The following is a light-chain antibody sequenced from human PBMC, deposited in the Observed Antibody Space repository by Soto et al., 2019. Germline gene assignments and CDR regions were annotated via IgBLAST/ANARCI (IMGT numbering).Light chain of an antibody. J-gene: IGKJ1*01. CDR3: MQALQTLWT. CDR2: LGS. V-gene: IGKV2-28*01. Sequence: IVVTQNTLSLPVTPGEPASISCRSSQSLLHSNGYNYLDWYLQKPGQSPQLLIYLGSNRASGVPDRFSGSGSGTDFTLKISRVEAEDVGVYYCMQALQTLWT. CDR1: QSLLHSNGYNY.